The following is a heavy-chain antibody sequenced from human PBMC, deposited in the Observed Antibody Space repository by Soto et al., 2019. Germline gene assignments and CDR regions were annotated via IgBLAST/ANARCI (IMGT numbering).Heavy chain of an antibody. D-gene: IGHD6-13*01. V-gene: IGHV1-69*13. J-gene: IGHJ5*02. CDR3: ARVAGIAAASRPPGNWFDP. Sequence: GASVKVSCKASGGTFSSYAISWVRQAPGQGLEWMGGIIPIFGTANYVQKFQGRVTITADESTSTAYMELSSLRSEDTAVYYCARVAGIAAASRPPGNWFDPWGQGTLVTVSS. CDR1: GGTFSSYA. CDR2: IIPIFGTA.